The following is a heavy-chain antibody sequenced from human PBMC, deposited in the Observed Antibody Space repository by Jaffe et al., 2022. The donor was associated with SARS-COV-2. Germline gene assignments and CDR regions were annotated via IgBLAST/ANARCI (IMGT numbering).Heavy chain of an antibody. CDR3: AREKEGDAWFDP. J-gene: IGHJ5*02. V-gene: IGHV1-3*01. Sequence: QVQLVQSGAEVKQPGASVKVSCTTSGYTFTNYIVQWVRQAPGQKPEWMGWIFCDSGRTKYSQSLQDRVTFTRDTSASTVYMDLSSLRYEDTAVYYCAREKEGDAWFDPWGQGTLVTVSS. CDR2: IFCDSGRT. CDR1: GYTFTNYI. D-gene: IGHD3-16*01.